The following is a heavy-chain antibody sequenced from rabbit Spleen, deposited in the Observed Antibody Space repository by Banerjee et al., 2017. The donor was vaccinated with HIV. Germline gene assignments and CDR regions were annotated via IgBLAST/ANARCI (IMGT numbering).Heavy chain of an antibody. Sequence: QEQLVESGGGLVQPGGSLQLSCKASGFDFSSYGVSWVRQAPGKGLEWIGYIDLLFGTTYYANWVNGRFTISSHNAQNTLYLQLNSLTAADTATYFCVRGASSSGYYSLWGQGTLVTVS. J-gene: IGHJ4*01. CDR2: IDLLFGTT. CDR1: GFDFSSYG. CDR3: VRGASSSGYYSL. V-gene: IGHV1S47*01. D-gene: IGHD1-1*01.